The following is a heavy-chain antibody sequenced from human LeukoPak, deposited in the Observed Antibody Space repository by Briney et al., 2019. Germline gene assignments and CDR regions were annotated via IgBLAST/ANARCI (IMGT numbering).Heavy chain of an antibody. Sequence: TGGSLRLSCAASGFTFDDYAMHWVRQAPGKGLEWVSGISWNSGSIGYADSVKGRFTISRDNAKNTLYLQMNSLRAEDTAVYYCANIYDSSGPDAFDIWGQGSMVTVSS. CDR2: ISWNSGSI. J-gene: IGHJ3*02. D-gene: IGHD3-22*01. CDR1: GFTFDDYA. CDR3: ANIYDSSGPDAFDI. V-gene: IGHV3-9*01.